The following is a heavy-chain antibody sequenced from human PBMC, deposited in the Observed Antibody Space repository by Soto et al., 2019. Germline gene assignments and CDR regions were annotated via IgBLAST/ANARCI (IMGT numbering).Heavy chain of an antibody. CDR2: IYPGDSDT. V-gene: IGHV5-51*01. CDR3: ARRKDSSGSRGPYYYYVMDV. D-gene: IGHD6-19*01. Sequence: GESLKISCKGSGYSFTSYWIGWVRQMPGKGLEWMGIIYPGDSDTRYSPSFQGQVTISADKSISTAYLQWSSLKASDTAMYYCARRKDSSGSRGPYYYYVMDVWGQGTTVTVSS. J-gene: IGHJ6*02. CDR1: GYSFTSYW.